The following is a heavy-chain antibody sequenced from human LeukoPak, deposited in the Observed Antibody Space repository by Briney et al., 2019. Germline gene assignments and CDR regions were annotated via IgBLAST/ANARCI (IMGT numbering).Heavy chain of an antibody. CDR3: ARDEVHYYDSNGYIDY. V-gene: IGHV3-21*01. D-gene: IGHD3-22*01. CDR2: ISSSSSHR. J-gene: IGHJ4*02. Sequence: PGGSLRLSRAASGFTFSNYIMNWVRQAPGKGLEWVSSISSSSSHRYYADSVKGRFTISRDNAKNSLYLQMNSLRAEDTAVYYCARDEVHYYDSNGYIDYWGQGALVTASS. CDR1: GFTFSNYI.